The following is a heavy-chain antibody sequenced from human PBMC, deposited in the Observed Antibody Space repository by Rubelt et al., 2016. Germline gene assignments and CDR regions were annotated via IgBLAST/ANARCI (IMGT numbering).Heavy chain of an antibody. CDR1: GASISGFY. J-gene: IGHJ4*02. CDR2: SYYGGST. CDR3: ARASTLFGHFDY. V-gene: IGHV4-59*08. Sequence: QVQLRESGPGLVKPSETLSLTCTVSGASISGFYWTWIRQPPGKGLEWIGYSYYGGSTNYIPSLKGRVTISVDTSKNQFSLKLSAVTTADTAVYYCARASTLFGHFDYWGQGTLVTVSS. D-gene: IGHD3-10*02.